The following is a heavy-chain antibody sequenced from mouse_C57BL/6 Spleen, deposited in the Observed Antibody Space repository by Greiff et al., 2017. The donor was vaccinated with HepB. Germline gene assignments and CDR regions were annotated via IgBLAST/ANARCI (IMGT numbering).Heavy chain of an antibody. Sequence: VHVKQSGPELVKPGASVKISCKASGYSFTGYYMNWVKQSPEKSLEWIGEINPSTGGTTYNQKFKAKATLTVDKSSSTAYMQLKSLTSEDSAVYYCARALYGNYVGWYFDVWGTGTTVTVSS. V-gene: IGHV1-42*01. CDR3: ARALYGNYVGWYFDV. CDR2: INPSTGGT. D-gene: IGHD2-1*01. J-gene: IGHJ1*03. CDR1: GYSFTGYY.